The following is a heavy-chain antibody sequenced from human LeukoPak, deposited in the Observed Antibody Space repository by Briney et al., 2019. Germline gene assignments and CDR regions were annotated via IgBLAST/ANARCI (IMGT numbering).Heavy chain of an antibody. Sequence: EALKISCKDSGYTFTNYWIGLVRQVPGKGLEGVGNMYPGDSYTRYSPSFQGQVTISADKSISTTYLQWSSLKASDTAMYYCAASTYGSGSYVGFDSWGQGTLVTVSS. CDR3: AASTYGSGSYVGFDS. D-gene: IGHD3-10*01. J-gene: IGHJ4*02. CDR1: GYTFTNYW. V-gene: IGHV5-51*01. CDR2: MYPGDSYT.